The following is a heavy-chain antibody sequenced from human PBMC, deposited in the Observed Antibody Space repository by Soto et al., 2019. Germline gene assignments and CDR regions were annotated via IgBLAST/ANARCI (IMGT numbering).Heavy chain of an antibody. J-gene: IGHJ5*02. CDR2: TYYRSKWYN. CDR1: GDSVSINSAA. CDR3: ARGGQQLLQGWFDP. V-gene: IGHV6-1*01. Sequence: SQTLSLTCAISGDSVSINSAAWNWIRQSRSRGLEWLGRTYYRSKWYNDYAVSVKSRITINPDTSKNQFSLQLNSVTPEDTAVYYCARGGQQLLQGWFDPWGQGTLVTVS. D-gene: IGHD6-13*01.